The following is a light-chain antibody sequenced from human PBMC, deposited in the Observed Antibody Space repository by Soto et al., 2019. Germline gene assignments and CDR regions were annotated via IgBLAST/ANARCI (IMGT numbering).Light chain of an antibody. V-gene: IGLV2-14*01. CDR3: SSYRSSTTFV. CDR2: EVR. J-gene: IGLJ1*01. CDR1: SSDVGAYNY. Sequence: QSALTQPASVSGSPGQSITISCNGSSSDVGAYNYVSWYQQYPGKAPKVIIFEVRKRPSGVSNRFSGSKSGDTASLTISGLQADDEADYYCSSYRSSTTFVFGTGTNLTVL.